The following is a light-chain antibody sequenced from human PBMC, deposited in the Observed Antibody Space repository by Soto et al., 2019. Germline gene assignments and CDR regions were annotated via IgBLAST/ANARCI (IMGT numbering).Light chain of an antibody. Sequence: QPVLTQPASVSGSPGQSITISCTGTSSDVGGYNYVSWYQHHPGKAPELMIYDVTNRPSGVSHRFSGSKSGNSASLTISGLQAEDEADYYCSSYTGSSPSYVFGAGTKLTVL. V-gene: IGLV2-14*03. J-gene: IGLJ1*01. CDR1: SSDVGGYNY. CDR2: DVT. CDR3: SSYTGSSPSYV.